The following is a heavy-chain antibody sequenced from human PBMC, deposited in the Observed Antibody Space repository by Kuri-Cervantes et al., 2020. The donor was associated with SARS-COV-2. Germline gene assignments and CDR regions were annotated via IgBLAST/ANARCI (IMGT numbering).Heavy chain of an antibody. CDR1: GFTFSSYS. J-gene: IGHJ6*03. D-gene: IGHD5-18*01. CDR2: ISSSSSTI. CDR3: ARLDGIELWLRSLYYMDV. Sequence: GESLKISCAASGFTFSSYSMNWVRQAPGKGLEWVSYISSSSSTIYYADSVKGRFTISRDNAKNSLYLQMNSLRAEDTAVYYCARLDGIELWLRSLYYMDVWGKGTSVTVSS. V-gene: IGHV3-48*01.